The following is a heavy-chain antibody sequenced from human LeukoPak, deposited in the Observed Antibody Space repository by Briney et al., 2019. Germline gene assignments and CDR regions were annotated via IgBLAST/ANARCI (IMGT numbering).Heavy chain of an antibody. D-gene: IGHD6-19*01. V-gene: IGHV4-4*02. CDR2: IYHSGST. J-gene: IGHJ4*02. Sequence: SETLSLTCAVSGDSISNSYWWSWVRQPPGKGLEYIGEIYHSGSTNYNPSLKSRVTISLDKSKNQISLKLSFVTAADTAVYYCARAVAGRGTYYFDYWGQGTLVTVSS. CDR1: GDSISNSYW. CDR3: ARAVAGRGTYYFDY.